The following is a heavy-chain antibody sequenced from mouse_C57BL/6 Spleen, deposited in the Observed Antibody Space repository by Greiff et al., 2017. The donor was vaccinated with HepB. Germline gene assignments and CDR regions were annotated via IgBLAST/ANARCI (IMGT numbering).Heavy chain of an antibody. D-gene: IGHD2-2*01. Sequence: VQLKQPGAELVMPGASVKLSCKASGYTFTSYWMHWVKQRPGQGLEWIGEIDPSDSYTNYNQKFKGKSTLTVDKSSSTAYMQLSSLTSEDSAVYYCARSTMVTYFDYWGQGTTLTVSS. CDR3: ARSTMVTYFDY. J-gene: IGHJ2*01. CDR1: GYTFTSYW. V-gene: IGHV1-69*01. CDR2: IDPSDSYT.